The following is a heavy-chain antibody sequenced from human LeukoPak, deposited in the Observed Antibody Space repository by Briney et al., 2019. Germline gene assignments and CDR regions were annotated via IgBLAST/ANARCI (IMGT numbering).Heavy chain of an antibody. J-gene: IGHJ4*02. CDR1: GFTFNAYW. CDR2: ISNSGSRI. V-gene: IGHV3-74*01. D-gene: IGHD5-12*01. Sequence: PGGSLRLSCAASGFTFNAYWMHWVRQAPGKGLVWVSDISNSGSRITYADTVKGRFTITRDNAKNTLYLQMNSLRAEDTAVHYCAFGTYSGYEWDYWGEGTLVTVSS. CDR3: AFGTYSGYEWDY.